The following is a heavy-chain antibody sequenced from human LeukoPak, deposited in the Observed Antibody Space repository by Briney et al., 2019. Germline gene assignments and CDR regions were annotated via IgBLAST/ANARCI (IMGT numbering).Heavy chain of an antibody. J-gene: IGHJ4*02. CDR3: ARACNKSGCPYYFDS. CDR2: INHSGST. CDR1: GGSFSGYY. Sequence: SETLSLTCAVYGGSFSGYYWSWIRQPPGKGLEWIGEINHSGSTNYNPSLKSRVTISVDTSKNQFSLKLSSVTAADTAVYYCARACNKSGCPYYFDSWGQGTLVTVSS. V-gene: IGHV4-34*01. D-gene: IGHD2/OR15-2a*01.